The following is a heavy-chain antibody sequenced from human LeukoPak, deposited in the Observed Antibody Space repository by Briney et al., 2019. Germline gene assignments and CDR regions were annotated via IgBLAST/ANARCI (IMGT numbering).Heavy chain of an antibody. CDR3: ARAPLLRFLEWLEFDY. J-gene: IGHJ4*02. Sequence: ASVKVSCKASGYTFTSYGISWVRQAPGQGLEWMGWISAYNGNTNYAQKLQGRVTMTTDTSTSTAYMELRSLRSDDTAMYYCARAPLLRFLEWLEFDYWGQGTLVTVSS. V-gene: IGHV1-18*01. D-gene: IGHD3-3*01. CDR1: GYTFTSYG. CDR2: ISAYNGNT.